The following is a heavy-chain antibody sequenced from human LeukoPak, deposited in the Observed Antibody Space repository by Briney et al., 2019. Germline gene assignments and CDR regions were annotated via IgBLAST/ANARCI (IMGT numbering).Heavy chain of an antibody. CDR2: ISSNGKTI. CDR3: ARIDNWNDGGY. V-gene: IGHV3-11*04. J-gene: IGHJ4*02. D-gene: IGHD1-20*01. CDR1: GFIFSDYY. Sequence: PGGSLRLSCAVSGFIFSDYYMNWVRQAPGKGLEWVSYISSNGKTIYYADSVKGRFAISRDNTNNSLYLHMNSLRAEDTAVYYCARIDNWNDGGYWGQGTLVTVSS.